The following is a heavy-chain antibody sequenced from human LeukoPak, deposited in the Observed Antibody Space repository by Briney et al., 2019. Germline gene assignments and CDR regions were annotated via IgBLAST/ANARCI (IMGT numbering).Heavy chain of an antibody. CDR1: GFTVSSNY. Sequence: GGSLRLSCAASGFTVSSNYMSWVRQAPGKGLEWVSVIYSGGSTYCADSVKGRFTISRDNSKNTLYLQMNSLRAEDTAVYYCAREGHYDILTGYYSYDYWGQGTLVTVSS. CDR2: IYSGGST. CDR3: AREGHYDILTGYYSYDY. V-gene: IGHV3-66*01. J-gene: IGHJ4*02. D-gene: IGHD3-9*01.